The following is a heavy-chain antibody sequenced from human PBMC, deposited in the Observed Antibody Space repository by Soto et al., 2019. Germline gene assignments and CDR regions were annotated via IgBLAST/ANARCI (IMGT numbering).Heavy chain of an antibody. V-gene: IGHV1-24*01. J-gene: IGHJ4*02. D-gene: IGHD3-3*01. CDR3: ATRVLRFLEWLYYFDY. Sequence: GASVKVSCKVSGYTLTELSMHWVRQAPGKGLEWMGGFDPEDGETIYAQKFQGRVTMTEDTSTDTAYMELSSLRSEDTAVYYCATRVLRFLEWLYYFDYWGQGTLVTVSS. CDR1: GYTLTELS. CDR2: FDPEDGET.